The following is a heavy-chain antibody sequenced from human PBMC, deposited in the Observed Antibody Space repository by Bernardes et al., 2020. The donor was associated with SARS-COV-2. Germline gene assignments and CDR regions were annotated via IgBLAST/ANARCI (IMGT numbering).Heavy chain of an antibody. J-gene: IGHJ5*02. Sequence: SETLSLTCTVSGGSISSSSYYWGWIRQPPGKGLEWIGSIYYSGSTYYNPSLKSRVTISVDTSKNQFSLKLSSVTAADTAVYYCASRGRFLEWLLSPPGGRFDPWGQGTLVTVSS. D-gene: IGHD3-3*01. CDR3: ASRGRFLEWLLSPPGGRFDP. CDR1: GGSISSSSYY. CDR2: IYYSGST. V-gene: IGHV4-39*01.